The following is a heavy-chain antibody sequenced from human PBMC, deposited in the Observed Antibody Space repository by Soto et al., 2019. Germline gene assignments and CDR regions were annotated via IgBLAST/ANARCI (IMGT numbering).Heavy chain of an antibody. Sequence: SETLSLTCTVSGASMNSYHWSWIRQPAGKGLEWIGHIHSSGSTNYNPSLKSRVTMSVDTSKNQFSLRLMSLTAADTAVYYCARDPAVAEAGITWFDPWGQGSLVTASS. CDR2: IHSSGST. CDR3: ARDPAVAEAGITWFDP. J-gene: IGHJ5*02. CDR1: GASMNSYH. D-gene: IGHD6-13*01. V-gene: IGHV4-4*07.